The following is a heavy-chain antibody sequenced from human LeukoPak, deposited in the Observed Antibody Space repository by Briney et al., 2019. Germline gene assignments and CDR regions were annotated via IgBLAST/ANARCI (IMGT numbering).Heavy chain of an antibody. Sequence: SETLSLTCTVSGGSISSGDYYWSWIRQPPGKGLEWIGYIYYSGSTYYNPSLKSRVTISVDTSKNQFSLKLSSVTAADTAVYYCARDLDNNDAFDIWGQGTMVTVSS. CDR1: GGSISSGDYY. D-gene: IGHD5-24*01. J-gene: IGHJ3*02. V-gene: IGHV4-30-4*08. CDR3: ARDLDNNDAFDI. CDR2: IYYSGST.